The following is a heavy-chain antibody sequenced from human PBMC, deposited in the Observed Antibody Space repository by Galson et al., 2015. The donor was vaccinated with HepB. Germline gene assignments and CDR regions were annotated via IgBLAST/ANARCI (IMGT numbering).Heavy chain of an antibody. J-gene: IGHJ6*02. V-gene: IGHV1-69*01. Sequence: SCKASGGTFSSYAISWVRQAPGQGLEWMGGIIPIFGTANYAQKFQGRVTITADESTSTAYMELSSLRSEDTAVYYCASPIIRGYSYGSSGMDVWGQGTTVTVSS. CDR2: IIPIFGTA. CDR1: GGTFSSYA. D-gene: IGHD5-18*01. CDR3: ASPIIRGYSYGSSGMDV.